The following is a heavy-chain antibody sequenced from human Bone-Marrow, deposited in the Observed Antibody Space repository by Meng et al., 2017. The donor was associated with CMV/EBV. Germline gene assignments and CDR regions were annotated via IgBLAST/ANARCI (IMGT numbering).Heavy chain of an antibody. J-gene: IGHJ4*02. Sequence: ASVKVSCKASGYTFTNYDINWVRQAPGQGLEWMGWISAYNGNTNYAQKLQGRVTMTTDTSTSTAYMELRSLRSDDTAVYYCARGGYSSSWSSFGYWGQGTLVTVSS. D-gene: IGHD6-13*01. V-gene: IGHV1-18*01. CDR3: ARGGYSSSWSSFGY. CDR1: GYTFTNYD. CDR2: ISAYNGNT.